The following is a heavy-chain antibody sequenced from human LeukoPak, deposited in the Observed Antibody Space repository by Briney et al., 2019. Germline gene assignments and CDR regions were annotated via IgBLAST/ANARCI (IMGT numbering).Heavy chain of an antibody. CDR2: INPNNGGT. CDR1: GYTFTGYY. V-gene: IGHV1-2*02. D-gene: IGHD5-12*01. CDR3: ARDKYTGYETFDY. Sequence: ASVKVSCKASGYTFTGYYIHWVRQAPGQGLEWMGRINPNNGGTNYAQKFQGRVTMTRDTSISTAYMELNGLTSDDTAVYYCARDKYTGYETFDYWGQGTPVTVSS. J-gene: IGHJ4*02.